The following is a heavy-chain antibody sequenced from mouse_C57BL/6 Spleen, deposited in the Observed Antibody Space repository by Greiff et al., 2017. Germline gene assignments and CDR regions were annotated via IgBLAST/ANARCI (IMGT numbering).Heavy chain of an antibody. CDR1: GYSITSGYY. D-gene: IGHD3-2*02. Sequence: VQLKESGPGLVKPSQSLSLTCSVTGYSITSGYYWNWIRQFPGNKLEWMGYISYDGSNNYNPSLKNRISITRDTSKNQFFLKLNSVTTEDTATYYCARGGDSSGSGFAYWGQGTLVTVSA. CDR2: ISYDGSN. CDR3: ARGGDSSGSGFAY. J-gene: IGHJ3*01. V-gene: IGHV3-6*01.